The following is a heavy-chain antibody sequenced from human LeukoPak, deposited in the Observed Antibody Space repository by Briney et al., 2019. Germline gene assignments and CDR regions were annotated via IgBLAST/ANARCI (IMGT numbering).Heavy chain of an antibody. J-gene: IGHJ6*02. CDR3: ARAGGSGSYYRSVYMDV. CDR2: IGTAGDT. V-gene: IGHV3-13*01. D-gene: IGHD3-10*01. CDR1: GFTFSSYD. Sequence: GGSLRLSCAASGFTFSSYDMHWVRQATGKGLEWVSAIGTAGDTYYPGSVKGRFTISRENAKNSLYLQMNSLRAGDTAVYYCARAGGSGSYYRSVYMDVWGQGTTVTVSS.